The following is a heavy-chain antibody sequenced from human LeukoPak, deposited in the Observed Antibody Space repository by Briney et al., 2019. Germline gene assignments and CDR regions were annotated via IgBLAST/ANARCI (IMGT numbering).Heavy chain of an antibody. D-gene: IGHD6-19*01. CDR3: ARLAVAGYFDY. J-gene: IGHJ4*02. CDR1: GDDTFTRYY. CDR2: ISAYNGNT. Sequence: ASVKVSCKPSGDDTFTRYYIHWVRQAPGQGLEWMGWISAYNGNTNYAQKLQGRVTMTTDTSTSTAYMELRSLRSDDTAVYYCARLAVAGYFDYWGQGTLVTVSS. V-gene: IGHV1-18*01.